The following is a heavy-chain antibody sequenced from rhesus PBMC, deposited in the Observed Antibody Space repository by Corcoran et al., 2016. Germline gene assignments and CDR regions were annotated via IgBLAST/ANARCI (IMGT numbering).Heavy chain of an antibody. V-gene: IGHV3S5*01. CDR2: ITAGGDRA. CDR1: GFTFSRHG. J-gene: IGHJ4*01. Sequence: EVQLVETGGGLVQPGGSLSLSCAASGFTFSRHGMNWVRQVPGRGLEWVSGITAGGDRAYYIDSVKGRFTVSRDNSKNTVSLQMNSLRPEDTAVYFCAKDDAYIRFYNWGQGVLVTVSS. D-gene: IGHD3-3*01. CDR3: AKDDAYIRFYN.